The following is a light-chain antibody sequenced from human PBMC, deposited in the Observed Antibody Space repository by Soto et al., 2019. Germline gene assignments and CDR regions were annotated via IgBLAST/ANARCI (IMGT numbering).Light chain of an antibody. Sequence: ENVLTQSPGTLSLSPGERATLSCRASQSLKKTFLARYQQKPGQAPRLLIYGASSRATGIPDRFSGGGSGTDFTLTISSLEPEDFAVYYCQQRSNWPLTFGPGTKVDIK. J-gene: IGKJ3*01. CDR3: QQRSNWPLT. CDR1: QSLKKTF. V-gene: IGKV3D-20*02. CDR2: GAS.